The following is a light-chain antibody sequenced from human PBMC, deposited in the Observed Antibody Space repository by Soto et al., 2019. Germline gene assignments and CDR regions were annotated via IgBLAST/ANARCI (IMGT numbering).Light chain of an antibody. Sequence: QSALTQPASVSGSPGQSIAISCTGTSSDVGSYDRVSWYQHHPGKAPTLMIYEVNKRPSGVSDRFSGSKSGNTASLTISGLQAEDEADYYCCSSVGSPNWVFGGGTKVTV. CDR3: CSSVGSPNWV. CDR1: SSDVGSYDR. J-gene: IGLJ3*02. CDR2: EVN. V-gene: IGLV2-23*02.